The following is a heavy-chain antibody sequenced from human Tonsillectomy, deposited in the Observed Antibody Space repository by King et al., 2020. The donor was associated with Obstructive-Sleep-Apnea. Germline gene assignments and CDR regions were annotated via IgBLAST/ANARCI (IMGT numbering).Heavy chain of an antibody. D-gene: IGHD2-15*01. V-gene: IGHV3-15*01. CDR2: IKSKTDGGTT. J-gene: IGHJ6*02. Sequence: VQLVESGGGLVKPVGSLRLSCAASGFTFSNAWMSWVRQAPGKGLEWVGRIKSKTDGGTTDYAAPVKGRFTISRDDSKNTLYLQMNSLKTEDTAVYYCTTDRVRYCSGGSCYSEYYYYGMDVWGQGTTVTVSS. CDR1: GFTFSNAW. CDR3: TTDRVRYCSGGSCYSEYYYYGMDV.